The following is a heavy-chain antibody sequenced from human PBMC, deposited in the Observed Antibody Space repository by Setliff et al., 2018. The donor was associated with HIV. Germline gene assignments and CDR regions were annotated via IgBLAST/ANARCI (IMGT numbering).Heavy chain of an antibody. J-gene: IGHJ6*03. CDR1: GGTFSSYT. CDR3: ARDHVVCSGGTCRSEDPYYYYYMNL. Sequence: ASVKVSCKASGGTFSSYTISWVRQVPGQGLEWMGWSNPNTGGTKYAQKFQGRVTMTMDTSITTAYMELSSLSSDDTAVYYCARDHVVCSGGTCRSEDPYYYYYMNLWGEGTTVTVSS. D-gene: IGHD2-15*01. CDR2: SNPNTGGT. V-gene: IGHV1-2*02.